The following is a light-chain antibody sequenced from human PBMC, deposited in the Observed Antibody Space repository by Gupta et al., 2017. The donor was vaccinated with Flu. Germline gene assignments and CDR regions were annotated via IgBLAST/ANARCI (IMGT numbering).Light chain of an antibody. V-gene: IGLV2-14*01. Sequence: QPALTQPASVSGSPGPSITISCTGTSSDVGGYNYVSWYQQHPGKAPKLMIYEVSNRPSGVANRFSGSKSGNTASLTISGLQAEDVADYYCSSYTSSSTRCVFGTGTKVTVL. J-gene: IGLJ1*01. CDR2: EVS. CDR1: SSDVGGYNY. CDR3: SSYTSSSTRCV.